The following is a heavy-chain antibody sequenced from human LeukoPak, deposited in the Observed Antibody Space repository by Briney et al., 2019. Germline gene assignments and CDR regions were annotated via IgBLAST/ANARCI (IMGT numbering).Heavy chain of an antibody. CDR3: ASDYYDSSGYPFPFDY. V-gene: IGHV4-39*01. D-gene: IGHD3-22*01. J-gene: IGHJ4*02. CDR1: GGSISSSSYD. Sequence: SETLSLTCTVAGGSISSSSYDWGWIREPPWKGLEGIGSIYYSGSTYYNPSLKSRVTMSVDTSKNQFSMKLSSVTAADTAVYYCASDYYDSSGYPFPFDYWGQGTLVTVSS. CDR2: IYYSGST.